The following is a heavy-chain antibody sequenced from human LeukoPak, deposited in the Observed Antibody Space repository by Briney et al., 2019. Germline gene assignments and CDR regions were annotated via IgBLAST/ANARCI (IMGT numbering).Heavy chain of an antibody. J-gene: IGHJ6*03. CDR2: IFHSGST. CDR1: GGSISSYY. Sequence: SETLSLTCTVSGGSISSYYWSWIRQPPGKGLEWIGSIFHSGSTYYNPSLKSRVTISADTSKNQFSLKLTSVTAADTAVYYCARDQHDYYFFYMDVWGKGTPVTVSS. V-gene: IGHV4-39*07. CDR3: ARDQHDYYFFYMDV.